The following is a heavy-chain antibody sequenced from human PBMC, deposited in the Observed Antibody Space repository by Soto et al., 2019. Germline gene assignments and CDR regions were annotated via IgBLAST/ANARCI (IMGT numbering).Heavy chain of an antibody. J-gene: IGHJ4*01. CDR2: TLYRSKWYN. V-gene: IGHV6-1*01. D-gene: IGHD3-16*01. CDR1: GDSVSSNSAA. CDR3: ASSTGAGSYGYFDF. Sequence: SQTLSLTCAISGDSVSSNSAAWNWIRQSPSRGLEWLGRTLYRSKWYNDYALSVKSRISVNPDTSKNQFSLQLISVTSEDTAVYYCASSTGAGSYGYFDFWGRGILVTVS.